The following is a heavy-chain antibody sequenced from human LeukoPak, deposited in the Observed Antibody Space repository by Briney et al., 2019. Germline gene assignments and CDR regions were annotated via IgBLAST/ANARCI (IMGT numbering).Heavy chain of an antibody. CDR3: TSIGGRPYAFDI. V-gene: IGHV3-73*01. Sequence: PGGSLRLSCAASGFTFSGSAMHWVRQASGKGLEWVGRIRSRPNSYATAYAASVEGRFTISRDDSKNTGYLQMNSLKTEDTAVYYCTSIGGRPYAFDIWGQGTMVTVSS. D-gene: IGHD2-15*01. CDR2: IRSRPNSYAT. J-gene: IGHJ3*02. CDR1: GFTFSGSA.